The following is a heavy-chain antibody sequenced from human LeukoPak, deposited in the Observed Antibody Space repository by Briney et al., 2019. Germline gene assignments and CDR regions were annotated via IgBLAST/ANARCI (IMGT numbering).Heavy chain of an antibody. CDR2: IKQDGSEK. D-gene: IGHD3-10*01. CDR1: GFTFSSYW. CDR3: ARDQSPKLLWFGELSSTPDY. V-gene: IGHV3-7*01. Sequence: PGGSLRLSCAASGFTFSSYWMSWVRQAPGKGLEWVANIKQDGSEKYYVDSVKGRFTISRDNAKNSLYLQMNSLRAEDTAVYYCARDQSPKLLWFGELSSTPDYWGQGTLVTVSS. J-gene: IGHJ4*02.